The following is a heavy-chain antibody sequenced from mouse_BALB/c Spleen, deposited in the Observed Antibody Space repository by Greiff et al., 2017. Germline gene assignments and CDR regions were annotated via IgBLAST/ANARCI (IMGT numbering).Heavy chain of an antibody. J-gene: IGHJ4*01. Sequence: EVKLMESGGDLVKPGGSLKLSCAASGFTFSSYGMSWVRQTPDKRLEWVATISSGGSYTYYPDSVKGRFTISRDNAENTLYLQMSSLKSEDTAMYYCASYGDAMDYWGQGTSVTVSS. CDR2: ISSGGSYT. V-gene: IGHV5-6*01. CDR1: GFTFSSYG. D-gene: IGHD1-1*02. CDR3: ASYGDAMDY.